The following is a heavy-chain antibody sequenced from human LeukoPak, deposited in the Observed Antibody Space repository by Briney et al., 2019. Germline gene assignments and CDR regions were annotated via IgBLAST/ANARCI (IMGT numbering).Heavy chain of an antibody. CDR3: AKEHSTGWYYFDN. CDR1: GFTFSDYY. CDR2: ISSSGSTI. D-gene: IGHD6-19*01. J-gene: IGHJ4*02. V-gene: IGHV3-11*01. Sequence: PGGSLRLSCAASGFTFSDYYMSWIRQAPGKGLEWVSYISSSGSTIYYADSVKGRFTISRDNAKNSLYLQKNSLRAEDTALYYCAKEHSTGWYYFDNWGQGTLVTVSS.